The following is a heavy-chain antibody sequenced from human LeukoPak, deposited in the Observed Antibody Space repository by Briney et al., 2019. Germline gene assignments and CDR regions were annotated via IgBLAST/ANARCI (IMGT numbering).Heavy chain of an antibody. D-gene: IGHD3-22*01. CDR3: ARFVPYYYDSSGYRN. CDR2: IYYSGST. J-gene: IGHJ4*02. Sequence: PSETLSFTCTVSVGSITISSYYWGWTRHPPGRGLEWIGRIYYSGSTYYNPSLKSRVTISVDTSKNQFSLKLSSVTAADTAVYYCARFVPYYYDSSGYRNWGQGTLVTVSS. V-gene: IGHV4-39*07. CDR1: VGSITISSYY.